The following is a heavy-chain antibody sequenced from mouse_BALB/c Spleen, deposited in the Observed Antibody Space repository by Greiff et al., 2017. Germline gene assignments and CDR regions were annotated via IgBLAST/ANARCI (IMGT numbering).Heavy chain of an antibody. Sequence: QVHVKQSGAELVKPGASVKLSCKASGYTFTSYWMHWVKQRPGQGLEWIGEIDPSDSYTNYNQKFKGKATLTVDKSSSTAYMQLSSLTSEDSAVYYCARGKYYYGSNYAMDYWGQGTSVTVSS. V-gene: IGHV1-69*02. D-gene: IGHD1-1*01. CDR2: IDPSDSYT. J-gene: IGHJ4*01. CDR1: GYTFTSYW. CDR3: ARGKYYYGSNYAMDY.